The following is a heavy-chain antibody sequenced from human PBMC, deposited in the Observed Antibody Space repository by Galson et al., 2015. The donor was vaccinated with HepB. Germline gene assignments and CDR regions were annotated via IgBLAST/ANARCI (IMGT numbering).Heavy chain of an antibody. V-gene: IGHV3-7*03. CDR1: GLTYNNYW. D-gene: IGHD5-18*01. CDR2: IKQDGSEK. J-gene: IGHJ4*02. CDR3: ARGWDTDVTSNFDY. Sequence: SLRLSCAVSGLTYNNYWMSWVRQAPGRGLEGVANIKQDGSEKYYVDSVEGRFTVSRDNAKKTLYLDMNALSVEDMAVYYCARGWDTDVTSNFDYWGQGALVTVSS.